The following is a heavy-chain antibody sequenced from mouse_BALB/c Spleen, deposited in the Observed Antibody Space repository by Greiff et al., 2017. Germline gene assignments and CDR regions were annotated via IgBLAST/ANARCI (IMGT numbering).Heavy chain of an antibody. CDR1: GYTFTSYY. V-gene: IGHV1S56*01. CDR2: IYPGNVNT. Sequence: QVQLKESGPELVKPGASVRISCKASGYTFTSYYIHWVKQRPGQGLEWIGWIYPGNVNTKYNEKFKGKATLTADKSSSTAYMQLSSLTSEDSAVYFCAGYDGPWYFDVWGAGTTVTVSS. CDR3: AGYDGPWYFDV. J-gene: IGHJ1*01. D-gene: IGHD2-2*01.